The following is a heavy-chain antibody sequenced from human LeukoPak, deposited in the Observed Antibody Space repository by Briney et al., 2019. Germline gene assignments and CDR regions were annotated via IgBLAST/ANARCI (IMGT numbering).Heavy chain of an antibody. CDR2: INHSGST. J-gene: IGHJ4*02. D-gene: IGHD6-19*01. V-gene: IGHV4-34*01. CDR1: GGSFSGYY. Sequence: PSETLSLTCAVYGGSFSGYYWSWIRQPPGKGLEWIGEINHSGSTNYNPSLKSRVTISVDTSKNQFSLKLSSVTAADTAVYYCARHRPYSSGWPNFDYWGQGTLVTVSS. CDR3: ARHRPYSSGWPNFDY.